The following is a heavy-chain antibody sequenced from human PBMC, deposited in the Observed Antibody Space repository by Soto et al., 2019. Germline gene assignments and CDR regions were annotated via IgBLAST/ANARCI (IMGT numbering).Heavy chain of an antibody. CDR2: IYWDDVK. V-gene: IGHV2-5*02. D-gene: IGHD3-22*01. Sequence: QITLKESGPTLVKSTQTLTLTCTFSGFSLTISGVGVGWIRQPPGKALEWLALIYWDDVKRYSPSLRSRLTMTKDTSKYQVVLTMTNMDPLDTATYHCARRPLQADYYDSSGYPSNWYFDLWGRGTLVTVSS. CDR3: ARRPLQADYYDSSGYPSNWYFDL. CDR1: GFSLTISGVG. J-gene: IGHJ2*01.